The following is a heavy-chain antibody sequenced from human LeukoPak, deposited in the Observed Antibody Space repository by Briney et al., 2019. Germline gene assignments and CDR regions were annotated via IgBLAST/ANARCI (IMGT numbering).Heavy chain of an antibody. D-gene: IGHD5-18*01. J-gene: IGHJ4*02. CDR1: GFTFSSYW. Sequence: GGSLRLSCAASGFTFSSYWMSWVRQAPGKGLEWVANIKQDGSETWYVDSVKGRFTISRDNAKNSLFLQMNSLRPEDTALYYCVTESPYSYGSFDTEDHWGQGTLVTVSS. CDR2: IKQDGSET. CDR3: VTESPYSYGSFDTEDH. V-gene: IGHV3-7*01.